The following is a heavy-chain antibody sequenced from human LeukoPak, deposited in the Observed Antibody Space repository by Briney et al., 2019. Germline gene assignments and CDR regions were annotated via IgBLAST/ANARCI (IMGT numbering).Heavy chain of an antibody. J-gene: IGHJ4*02. CDR1: GGSISSSSYY. D-gene: IGHD1-26*01. CDR3: ASNPEWEWEGFDY. Sequence: SETLSLTCTVSGGSISSSSYYWGWIRQPPGKGLEWIGGIYYSGSTYYNPSLKSRVTISVDTSKNQFSLKLSSVTAADTAVYYCASNPEWEWEGFDYWGQGTLVTVSS. CDR2: IYYSGST. V-gene: IGHV4-39*07.